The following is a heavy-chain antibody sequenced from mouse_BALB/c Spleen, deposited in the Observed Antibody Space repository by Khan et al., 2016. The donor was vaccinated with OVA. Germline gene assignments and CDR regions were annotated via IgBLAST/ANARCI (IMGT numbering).Heavy chain of an antibody. CDR1: GYTFTNYG. J-gene: IGHJ4*01. CDR2: INTYTGES. CDR3: RRPPHFSYVMVY. V-gene: IGHV9-3-1*01. Sequence: QIKLVQSGPELKKPGETVTISCKASGYTFTNYGMNWVKQAPGKGLKWMGWINTYTGESTYADDFKGRFAFSLETSASTAFLQINNLKNEDTATYFCRRPPHFSYVMVYWGQGTSVTVSS.